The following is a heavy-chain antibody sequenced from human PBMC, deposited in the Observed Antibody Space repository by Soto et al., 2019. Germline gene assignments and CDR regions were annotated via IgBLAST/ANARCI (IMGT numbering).Heavy chain of an antibody. V-gene: IGHV3-9*01. Sequence: EVQLVESGGGLVQPGRSLRLSCAASGFTFDDYAMHWVRQAPGKGLEWVSGISWNSGSIGYADSVKGRFTISRDNAKNSLYLHMNSLRAEDTAWYYCAKGHGVHWYFDLWGRGTLVTVSS. CDR3: AKGHGVHWYFDL. D-gene: IGHD2-8*01. J-gene: IGHJ2*01. CDR2: ISWNSGSI. CDR1: GFTFDDYA.